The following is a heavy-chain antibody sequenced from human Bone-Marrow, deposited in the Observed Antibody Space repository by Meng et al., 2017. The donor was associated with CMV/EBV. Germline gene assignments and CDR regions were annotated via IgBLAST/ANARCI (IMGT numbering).Heavy chain of an antibody. Sequence: FSFSRYAMHCVRQAPGKGLEWLAFISYDGSNTYYADSVKGRFTISRDNSKNTLYLQMNSLRAEDTAVYYCAGDPIYNILLWFGELDYWGQGTLVTVSS. CDR2: ISYDGSNT. CDR1: FSFSRYA. D-gene: IGHD3-10*01. J-gene: IGHJ4*02. V-gene: IGHV3-30-3*01. CDR3: AGDPIYNILLWFGELDY.